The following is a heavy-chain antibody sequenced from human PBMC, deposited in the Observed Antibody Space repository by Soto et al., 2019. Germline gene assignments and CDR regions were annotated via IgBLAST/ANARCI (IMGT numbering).Heavy chain of an antibody. V-gene: IGHV1-18*01. J-gene: IGHJ3*02. CDR1: GYTFSTHG. Sequence: QAQLVQSGPEVKKPGASVKVSCKASGYTFSTHGLSWVRQAPGQGLEWMGWITPSNGNTNYAQKLQGRLSMTTDTSTKTGYMEVRSWRSDDTAVYYCARSRLCSGSTCDPSFGFDMCGQGTVVTVSS. CDR3: ARSRLCSGSTCDPSFGFDM. D-gene: IGHD2-15*01. CDR2: ITPSNGNT.